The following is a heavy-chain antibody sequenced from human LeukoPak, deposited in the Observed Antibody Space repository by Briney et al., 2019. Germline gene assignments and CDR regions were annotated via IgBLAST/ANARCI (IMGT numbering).Heavy chain of an antibody. CDR2: ISPDGNIE. D-gene: IGHD1/OR15-1a*01. CDR3: AKINNDDDY. CDR1: GFTFTTFG. Sequence: GSLRLSCAAPGFTFTTFGIHWVRPAPGKGLEWVAAISPDGNIEYYTDSVKGRSTISRDNSKNMIYLQMNSLRGEDSAVYYCAKINNDDDYWGQGTLVTVSS. J-gene: IGHJ4*02. V-gene: IGHV3-30*18.